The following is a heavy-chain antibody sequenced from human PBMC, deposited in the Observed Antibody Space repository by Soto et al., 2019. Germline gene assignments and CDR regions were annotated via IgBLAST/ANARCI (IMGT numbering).Heavy chain of an antibody. J-gene: IGHJ4*02. V-gene: IGHV3-23*01. CDR2: VQSNHVT. Sequence: GSLRLSCQVCGFTFGSYAMSCVRQAPGKGLEWVALVQSNHVTYYADSVRGRFTVSRDNSKNTLYLQTDSLRAEDTALYYCAKWLRGGSYYCDFWGQGAMVTVSS. CDR3: AKWLRGGSYYCDF. D-gene: IGHD3-10*01. CDR1: GFTFGSYA.